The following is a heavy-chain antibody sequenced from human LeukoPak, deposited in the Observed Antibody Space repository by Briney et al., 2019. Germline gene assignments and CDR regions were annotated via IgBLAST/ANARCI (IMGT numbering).Heavy chain of an antibody. J-gene: IGHJ4*02. Sequence: GGSLRLSCAASGFTFDDYAIHWVRQAPGKGLEWVSLISGDGGSTSYADSLKGRFTISGDNSKNSLYLQMSSLRTEDTALYYCAKGVVWLSPAFDYWGQGTLVTVSS. CDR1: GFTFDDYA. V-gene: IGHV3-43*02. CDR3: AKGVVWLSPAFDY. D-gene: IGHD3-22*01. CDR2: ISGDGGST.